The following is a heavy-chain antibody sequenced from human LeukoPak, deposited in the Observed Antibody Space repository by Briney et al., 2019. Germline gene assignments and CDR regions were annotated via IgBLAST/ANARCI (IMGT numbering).Heavy chain of an antibody. J-gene: IGHJ4*02. CDR1: GYTFTGYY. V-gene: IGHV1-2*02. CDR2: MNPNSGGT. D-gene: IGHD3-22*01. Sequence: ASVKVSCKASGYTFTGYYMHWVRQAPGQGLEWMGWMNPNSGGTNYAQKFQGRVTMTRDTSINTAYMELSRLRSDDTAVYYCARGPGVVVSFDYWGQGTLVTVSS. CDR3: ARGPGVVVSFDY.